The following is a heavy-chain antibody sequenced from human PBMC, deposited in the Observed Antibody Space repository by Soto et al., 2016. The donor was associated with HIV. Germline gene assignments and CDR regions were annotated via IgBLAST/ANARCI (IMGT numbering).Heavy chain of an antibody. D-gene: IGHD3-3*01. Sequence: QVQLQESGPGLVKPSQTLSLTCTVSSDSISSGGYYWSWIRQHPGKGLEWIGYIYHTGSPSYNPSSRVELPYSRHSKNQFSLKLTSVTAADTAVYYCARETRFRPRRNAFDVWGQGTLVTVSS. V-gene: IGHV4-31*03. CDR3: ARETRFRPRRNAFDV. CDR2: IYHTGSP. CDR1: SDSISSGGYY. J-gene: IGHJ3*01.